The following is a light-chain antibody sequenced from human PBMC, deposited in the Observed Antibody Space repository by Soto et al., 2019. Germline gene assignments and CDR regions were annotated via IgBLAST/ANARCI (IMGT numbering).Light chain of an antibody. CDR3: QQYDSWT. CDR1: QSISSPY. V-gene: IGKV3-20*01. J-gene: IGKJ1*01. CDR2: GAS. Sequence: EIVLTQSPGTLSLSPGERATLSCRASQSISSPYLAWYQQKPGQAPRLLIDGASSRATGVPDRFSGSGSGTDFTLTINRLEPEDFAVYYCQQYDSWTFGQGTKVDIK.